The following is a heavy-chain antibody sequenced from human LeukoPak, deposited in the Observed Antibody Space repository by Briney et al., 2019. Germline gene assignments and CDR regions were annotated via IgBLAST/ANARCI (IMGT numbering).Heavy chain of an antibody. J-gene: IGHJ4*02. CDR3: ARGAYSSSWYEDNYFDY. V-gene: IGHV3-23*01. Sequence: PGGSLRLSCAASGFTFSSYAMSWVRQAPGKGLEWVSAISGSGGSTYYADSVKGRFTISRDNSKNTLYLQMNSLRAGDTAVYYCARGAYSSSWYEDNYFDYWGQGTLVTVSS. D-gene: IGHD6-13*01. CDR1: GFTFSSYA. CDR2: ISGSGGST.